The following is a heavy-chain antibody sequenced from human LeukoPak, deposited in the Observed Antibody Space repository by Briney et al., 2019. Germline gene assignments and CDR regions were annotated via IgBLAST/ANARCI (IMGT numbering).Heavy chain of an antibody. Sequence: GESLRLSCAASGVTFSSYGMHWVRQAPGQGLEWVGVMWYDGSNKYYADSVNGRFTISRDNSKNTLYLQMNSLRAEDTAVYYCARGATLIDYWGQGTLVTVSS. J-gene: IGHJ4*02. D-gene: IGHD5-12*01. CDR1: GVTFSSYG. V-gene: IGHV3-33*01. CDR3: ARGATLIDY. CDR2: MWYDGSNK.